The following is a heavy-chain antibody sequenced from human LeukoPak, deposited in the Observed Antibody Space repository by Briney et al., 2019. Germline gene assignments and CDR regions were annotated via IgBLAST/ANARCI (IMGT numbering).Heavy chain of an antibody. V-gene: IGHV4-59*08. J-gene: IGHJ4*02. Sequence: SETLSLTCTVSGGSISSPYWSWIRQPPGKGLECIGYFFSNGSTNYNPSLKSRVTISLDTSKSQFSLKVSSVTAADTAVYYCARRHCTNGVCPIDYWGQGTLVTVSS. D-gene: IGHD2-8*01. CDR2: FFSNGST. CDR1: GGSISSPY. CDR3: ARRHCTNGVCPIDY.